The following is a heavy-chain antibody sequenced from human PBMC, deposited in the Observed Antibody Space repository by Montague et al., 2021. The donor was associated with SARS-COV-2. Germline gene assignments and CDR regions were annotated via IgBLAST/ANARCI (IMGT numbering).Heavy chain of an antibody. J-gene: IGHJ6*02. Sequence: PALVKPTQTLTLTCTFSGFSLNSKGVCVTWIRQPPGGALESLARIHWDDAKFYNTSLKARLAVSKGASETQVVLKVTDLDPADTATYFCARMECGTVSSVEFWGQGIKVTVS. V-gene: IGHV2-70*17. CDR1: GFSLNSKGVC. CDR3: ARMECGTVSSVEF. D-gene: IGHD1-7*01. CDR2: IHWDDAK.